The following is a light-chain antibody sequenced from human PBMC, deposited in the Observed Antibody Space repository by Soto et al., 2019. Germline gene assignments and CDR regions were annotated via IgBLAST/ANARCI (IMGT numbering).Light chain of an antibody. CDR2: GNS. Sequence: QSVLTQPPSVSGAPGQRVTISCTGSSSNIGAGYDVHWYQQLPGTAPKLLIYGNSNRPSGVPDRFSGSKSGTSASLTISGLQAEDEADYYCSSFTISRNTVIFGGGTKVTVL. J-gene: IGLJ2*01. CDR3: SSFTISRNTVI. CDR1: SSNIGAGYD. V-gene: IGLV1-40*01.